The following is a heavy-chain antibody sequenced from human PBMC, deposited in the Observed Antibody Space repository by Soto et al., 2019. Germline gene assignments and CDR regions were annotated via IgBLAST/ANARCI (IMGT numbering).Heavy chain of an antibody. J-gene: IGHJ5*02. V-gene: IGHV3-23*01. CDR3: AKGCLRYSSGCT. Sequence: VQLLESGGGLVQPGGSLRLSCAASGFTFSSYAMSWVRQAPGKGLEWVSAISGSGGSTYYADSVKGRFTISRDNSNNTLYLQMNILRAEDTAVYYCAKGCLRYSSGCTWGQGTLVTVSS. CDR2: ISGSGGST. D-gene: IGHD6-19*01. CDR1: GFTFSSYA.